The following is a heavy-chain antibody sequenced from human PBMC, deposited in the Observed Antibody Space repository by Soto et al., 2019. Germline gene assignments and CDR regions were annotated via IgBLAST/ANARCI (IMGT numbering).Heavy chain of an antibody. Sequence: QVQLVESGGGVVQPGRSLRLSCAASGFTFSSYGMHWVRQAPGKGLEWVAVIWYDGSNKYYADSVKGRFTISRDNSKNRLYLQMNSLRAEDTAVYYCARDERGFFDYWGQGTLVTVSS. V-gene: IGHV3-33*01. CDR2: IWYDGSNK. CDR1: GFTFSSYG. J-gene: IGHJ4*02. CDR3: ARDERGFFDY.